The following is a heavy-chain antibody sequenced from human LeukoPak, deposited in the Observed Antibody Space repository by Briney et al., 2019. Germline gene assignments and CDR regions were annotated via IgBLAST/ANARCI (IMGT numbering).Heavy chain of an antibody. V-gene: IGHV3-13*01. D-gene: IGHD2-15*01. CDR3: TKEFCGSRAACAGGSYYDF. CDR2: FGFTGDT. Sequence: PGGSLSLSCEASGFTFSKDDFHGSGQAQGKGLEWVAAFGFTGDTYYADSVKGRFTISREDAANSLYLQMRSLGAGDTALYYCTKEFCGSRAACAGGSYYDFWGRGALVTVSS. CDR1: GFTFSKDD. J-gene: IGHJ2*01.